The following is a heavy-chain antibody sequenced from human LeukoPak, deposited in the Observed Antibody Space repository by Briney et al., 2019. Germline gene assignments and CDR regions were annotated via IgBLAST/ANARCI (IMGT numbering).Heavy chain of an antibody. D-gene: IGHD3-3*01. CDR3: ARDYDFWSGYPPLNYYGMDV. CDR1: GYTFTSYG. Sequence: ASVKVSCKASGYTFTSYGISWVGQAPGQGLEWMGWISAYNGNTNYAQKLQGRVTMTTDTSTSTAYMELRSLRSDDTAVYYCARDYDFWSGYPPLNYYGMDVWGQGTTVTVSS. V-gene: IGHV1-18*01. J-gene: IGHJ6*02. CDR2: ISAYNGNT.